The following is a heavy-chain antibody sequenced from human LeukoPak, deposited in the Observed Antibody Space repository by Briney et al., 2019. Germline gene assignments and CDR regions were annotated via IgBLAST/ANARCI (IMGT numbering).Heavy chain of an antibody. D-gene: IGHD2-2*01. CDR3: ARDRDDCSSTSCYYYFDY. CDR2: IYYSGST. CDR1: GGSISSYY. V-gene: IGHV4-59*12. J-gene: IGHJ4*02. Sequence: SETLSLTCTVSGGSISSYYWSWIRQPPGKGLEWIGYIYYSGSTNYNPSLKSRVTISVDTSKNQFSLKLSSVTAADTAVYYCARDRDDCSSTSCYYYFDYWGQGTLVTVSS.